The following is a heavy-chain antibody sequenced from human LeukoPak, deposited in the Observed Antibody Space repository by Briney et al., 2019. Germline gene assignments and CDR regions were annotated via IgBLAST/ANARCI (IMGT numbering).Heavy chain of an antibody. CDR3: ARDNFWSGSDAFDI. Sequence: PGGSLRLSCAASGFTFSSYSMNWGRQASGKGLEWVSYISSSSSTIYYADSVKGRFTIPRDNAKNSLYLQMNSLRAEDTAVYYCARDNFWSGSDAFDIWGQGTMVTVSS. V-gene: IGHV3-48*01. J-gene: IGHJ3*02. CDR2: ISSSSSTI. CDR1: GFTFSSYS. D-gene: IGHD3-3*01.